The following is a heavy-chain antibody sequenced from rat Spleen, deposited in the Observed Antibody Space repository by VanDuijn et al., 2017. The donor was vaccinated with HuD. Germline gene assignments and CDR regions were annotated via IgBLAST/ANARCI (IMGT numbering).Heavy chain of an antibody. V-gene: IGHV5-58*01. CDR2: INPDGGIT. J-gene: IGHJ2*01. D-gene: IGHD4-3*01. Sequence: EVQLVETGGGLVQPGRSLKLSCVASGFTFSSYWMYWVRQAPGKGLEWVSSINPDGGITHYPDSVKGRFTISRDNAENTVYLQMNSLRSEDTATYYCAVSGYGYWGQGVMVTVSS. CDR3: AVSGYGY. CDR1: GFTFSSYW.